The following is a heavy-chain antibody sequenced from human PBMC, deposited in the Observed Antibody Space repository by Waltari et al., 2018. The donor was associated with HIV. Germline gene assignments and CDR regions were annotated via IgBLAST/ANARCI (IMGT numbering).Heavy chain of an antibody. CDR3: AKGASGWSPGY. D-gene: IGHD6-19*01. V-gene: IGHV3-30*18. Sequence: QVQLVESGGGVVQPGRSLRLSCAASGFTFSSYGMHWVRQAPGKGLEWVAVISYYGENKYYADSVKGRFTISRDNSKNTLYLQMNSLRVEDTAVYYCAKGASGWSPGYWGQGTLVTVSS. J-gene: IGHJ4*02. CDR2: ISYYGENK. CDR1: GFTFSSYG.